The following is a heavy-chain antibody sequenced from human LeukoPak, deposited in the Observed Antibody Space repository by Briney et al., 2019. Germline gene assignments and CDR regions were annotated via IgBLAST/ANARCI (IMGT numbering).Heavy chain of an antibody. CDR1: GYTFTGYY. D-gene: IGHD5-12*01. CDR2: INPNSGGT. Sequence: ASVKVSCKASGYTFTGYYMHWVRQAPGQGLEWMGWINPNSGGTNYAQKFQGWVTMTRDTSISTAYMELSRLRSDDTAVYYCARARRGGYSGYDQAYWGQGTLVTVSS. V-gene: IGHV1-2*04. CDR3: ARARRGGYSGYDQAY. J-gene: IGHJ4*02.